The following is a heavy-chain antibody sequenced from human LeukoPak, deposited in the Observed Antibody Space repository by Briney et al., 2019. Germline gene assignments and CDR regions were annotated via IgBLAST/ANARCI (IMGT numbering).Heavy chain of an antibody. V-gene: IGHV3-11*04. CDR1: GFTFSDYY. CDR2: ISSSGSTI. CDR3: AKEKYYYDSSGYYYGDY. J-gene: IGHJ4*02. Sequence: GGSLRLSCAASGFTFSDYYMNWIRQAPGKGLEWVSYISSSGSTIYYADSVKGRFTISRDNAKNSLYLQMNSLRAEDTAVYYCAKEKYYYDSSGYYYGDYWGQGTLVTVSS. D-gene: IGHD3-22*01.